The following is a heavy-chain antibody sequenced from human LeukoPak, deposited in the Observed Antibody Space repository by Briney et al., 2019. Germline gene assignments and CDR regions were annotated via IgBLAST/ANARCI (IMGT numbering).Heavy chain of an antibody. V-gene: IGHV1-18*01. CDR3: ATSLGYCSGGSCYYYYYGMDV. CDR1: AYNFNNDG. Sequence: ASVKVSCKASAYNFNNDGFTWVRQAPGQGLEWMGWISAHNDDTNYAQKFQGRVTMTTDTSTSTAYMELSSLRSEDTAVYYCATSLGYCSGGSCYYYYYGMDVWGQGTTVTVSS. CDR2: ISAHNDDT. J-gene: IGHJ6*02. D-gene: IGHD2-15*01.